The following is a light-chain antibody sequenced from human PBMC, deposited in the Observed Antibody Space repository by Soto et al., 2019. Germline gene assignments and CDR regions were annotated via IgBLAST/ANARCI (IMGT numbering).Light chain of an antibody. J-gene: IGKJ1*01. V-gene: IGKV1-5*03. CDR2: KAS. CDR3: RQYNRYPGA. Sequence: DIQMAQTRSSEPRAGKESRSLTSRASQSMSSWLAWYQQKPGKAPKLLIYKASSVESGVPSRFSGSGSGPDSSLICGRGLPADPVSHSMRQYNRYPGAFPQGTKVDIK. CDR1: QSMSSW.